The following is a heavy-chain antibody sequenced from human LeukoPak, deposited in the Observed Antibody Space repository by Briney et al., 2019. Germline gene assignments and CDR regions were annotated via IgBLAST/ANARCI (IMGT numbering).Heavy chain of an antibody. V-gene: IGHV4-30-2*01. CDR1: GGSISSGGYY. CDR3: AVGGYSYGSIGAFDI. D-gene: IGHD5-18*01. J-gene: IGHJ3*02. Sequence: PSETLSLTCTVSGGSISSGGYYWSWIRQPPGKGLEWIGYIYHSGSTYYNPPLKSRVTISVDRSKNQFSLKLSSVTAADTAVYYCAVGGYSYGSIGAFDIWGQGTMVTVSS. CDR2: IYHSGST.